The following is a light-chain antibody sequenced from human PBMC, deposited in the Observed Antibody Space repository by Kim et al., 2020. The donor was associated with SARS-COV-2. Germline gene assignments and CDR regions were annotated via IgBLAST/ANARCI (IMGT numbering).Light chain of an antibody. Sequence: EIVMTQSPATLSVSPGERATLSCRASQSVGSNLAWYQQKPGQAPRLLIYAASTRATGIPARFSGSGSGTEFTLTISSLQSEDFAVYYCQQYNNWPLAFGQGTRLEIK. J-gene: IGKJ5*01. CDR3: QQYNNWPLA. V-gene: IGKV3-15*01. CDR1: QSVGSN. CDR2: AAS.